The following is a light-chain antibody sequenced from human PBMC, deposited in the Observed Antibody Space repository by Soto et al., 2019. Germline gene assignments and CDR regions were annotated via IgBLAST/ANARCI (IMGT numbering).Light chain of an antibody. CDR2: GAS. V-gene: IGKV3-15*01. J-gene: IGKJ1*01. CDR3: QHYNNWPRT. CDR1: QSVSSS. Sequence: EIVMTHSPATLSVSPGERATLSCRASQSVSSSLAWYQQKPGQAPRLLIYGASTRATGIPARFSGSGSGTDFTLTISSLQSEDFAVYYCQHYNNWPRTFGQGTKVEIK.